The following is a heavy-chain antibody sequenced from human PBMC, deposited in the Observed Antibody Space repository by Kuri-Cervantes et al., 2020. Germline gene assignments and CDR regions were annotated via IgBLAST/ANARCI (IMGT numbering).Heavy chain of an antibody. CDR2: ISYDGSNK. Sequence: GESLKISCAASGFTFSSYGMHWVRQAPGKGLEWVAVISYDGSNKYYADSVKGRFTISRDNSKNTLYLQMNSLRAEDTVVYYCARDLMIAYFDYWGQGTLVTVSS. CDR1: GFTFSSYG. D-gene: IGHD3-22*01. V-gene: IGHV3-30*03. CDR3: ARDLMIAYFDY. J-gene: IGHJ4*02.